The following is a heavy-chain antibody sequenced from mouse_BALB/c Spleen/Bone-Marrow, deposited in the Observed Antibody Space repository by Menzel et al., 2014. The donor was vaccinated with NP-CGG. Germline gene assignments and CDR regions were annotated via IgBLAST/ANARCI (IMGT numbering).Heavy chain of an antibody. Sequence: QVQLQQSGAELVRPGTSVKVSCKTSGYTFTSYWIQWVKQRPGQGLGRIGEIFPGTVTPYYNEKFKGKATLTIDTSSSTASMQLSSLTSGDSAVYFCARRGYGYLDYWGQGTTLTVSS. J-gene: IGHJ2*01. V-gene: IGHV1S132*01. D-gene: IGHD2-10*02. CDR3: ARRGYGYLDY. CDR1: GYTFTSYW. CDR2: IFPGTVTP.